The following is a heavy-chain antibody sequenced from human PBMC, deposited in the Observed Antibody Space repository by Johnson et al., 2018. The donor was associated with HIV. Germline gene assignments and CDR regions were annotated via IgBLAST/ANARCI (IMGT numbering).Heavy chain of an antibody. J-gene: IGHJ3*02. V-gene: IGHV3-30*04. CDR1: VFTFTSYP. CDR2: ISFDGSNR. D-gene: IGHD2-21*01. Sequence: QMQLVESGGGLVQPGRSLRLSCAASVFTFTSYPMHWVRQAPGKGLEWVAVISFDGSNRNYADSVKGRFTISRDNSKNMLYLQMNSLREEDTAVFYCARGGGCGCDCYSGYDAFDIWGQGTMVTVSS. CDR3: ARGGGCGCDCYSGYDAFDI.